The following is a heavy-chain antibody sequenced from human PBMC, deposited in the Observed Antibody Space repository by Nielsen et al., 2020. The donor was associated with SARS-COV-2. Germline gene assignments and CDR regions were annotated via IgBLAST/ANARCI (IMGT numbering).Heavy chain of an antibody. CDR2: IYYSGNT. D-gene: IGHD1-1*01. J-gene: IGHJ4*02. CDR1: GGSISSYY. Sequence: SETLSLTCTVSGGSISSYYWSSIRQPPGKGLEWIGYIYYSGNTNYNPSLKSRVTISVDSSKNQFSLKLGTVTAADTAVYYCARGGTIRPLDYWGQGTPVTVSS. CDR3: ARGGTIRPLDY. V-gene: IGHV4-59*01.